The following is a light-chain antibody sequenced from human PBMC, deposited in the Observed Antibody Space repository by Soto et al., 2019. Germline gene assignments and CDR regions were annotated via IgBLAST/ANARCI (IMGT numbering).Light chain of an antibody. V-gene: IGLV2-14*01. Sequence: QSALTQPASVSGSPGQSITISCTGSSSDVGGYSYVSWYQQYPGKAPKLMIYEVINRPSGVSNRFSGSKSGNTASLTISGLQADVEADYYCSSYTNSDTWVFGGGTKVTVL. CDR1: SSDVGGYSY. CDR3: SSYTNSDTWV. J-gene: IGLJ3*02. CDR2: EVI.